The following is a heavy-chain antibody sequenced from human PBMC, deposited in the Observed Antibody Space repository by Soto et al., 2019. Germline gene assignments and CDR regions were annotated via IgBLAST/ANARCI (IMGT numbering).Heavy chain of an antibody. Sequence: QVQLQQWGAGLLKPSETLSLTCAVYGGSFSGYYWSWIRQPPGKGLEWIGEINHSGSTNSNPSLKSRVTISVDTSKNLFSLKLSSVTAADTAVYYCAGGLGTKLFDYWGQGTLVTVSS. J-gene: IGHJ4*02. V-gene: IGHV4-34*01. CDR2: INHSGST. D-gene: IGHD2-2*01. CDR1: GGSFSGYY. CDR3: AGGLGTKLFDY.